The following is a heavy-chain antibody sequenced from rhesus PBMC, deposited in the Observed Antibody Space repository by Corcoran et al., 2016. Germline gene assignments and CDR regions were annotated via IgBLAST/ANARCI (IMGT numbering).Heavy chain of an antibody. CDR1: GLPFSDYY. CDR2: LSEGGGST. Sequence: EVQLVESGGGLAKPGESLRLSCAAPGLPFSDYYMDRVRQAPGKGLEWVSRLSEGGGSTWYADSVKARFIISRENAKNTLYLQMNSLRVEDTAVYYCARGSSGNRFDVWGPGVQVTVSS. V-gene: IGHV3-178*01. CDR3: ARGSSGNRFDV. J-gene: IGHJ5-1*01. D-gene: IGHD6-31*01.